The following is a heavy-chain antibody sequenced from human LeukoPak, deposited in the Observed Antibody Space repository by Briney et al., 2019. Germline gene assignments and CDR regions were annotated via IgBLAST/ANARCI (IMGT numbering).Heavy chain of an antibody. CDR3: ARHKDYYYSYMDV. CDR1: GYSISSDYY. V-gene: IGHV4-38-2*02. CDR2: IYYSGST. Sequence: PSETLSLTCTVSGYSISSDYYWGWIRQPPGQGLEWIGSIYYSGSTYYNPSLKSRVTISVDTSKNQFSLKLSSVTAADTAVYYCARHKDYYYSYMDVWGKGTTVTISS. J-gene: IGHJ6*03.